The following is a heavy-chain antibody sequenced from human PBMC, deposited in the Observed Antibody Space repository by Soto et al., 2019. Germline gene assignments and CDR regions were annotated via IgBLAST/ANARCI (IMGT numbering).Heavy chain of an antibody. V-gene: IGHV4-59*01. Sequence: SETLSLTCTVSGGSISSYYWSWIRQPPGKGLEWIGYIYYSGSTNYNPSLKSRVTISVDTSKNKFSLKLSSVTAADTAVYYCAGLDASGYSGCVHWYGTWGHRSLVTASS. CDR2: IYYSGST. CDR1: GGSISSYY. CDR3: AGLDASGYSGCVHWYGT. J-gene: IGHJ5*01. D-gene: IGHD5-12*01.